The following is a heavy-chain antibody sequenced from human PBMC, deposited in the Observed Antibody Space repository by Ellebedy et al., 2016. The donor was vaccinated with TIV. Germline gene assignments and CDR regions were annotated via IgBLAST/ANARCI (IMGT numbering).Heavy chain of an antibody. V-gene: IGHV3-49*03. J-gene: IGHJ4*02. CDR3: TRDRPIDY. CDR2: IKSKAGGEAR. CDR1: GFSFGDYA. Sequence: GESLKISCSASGFSFGDYAMSWFRQAPGKGLEWVGFIKSKAGGEAREYAASLKDRFTISRDDSKSIAYLQMNSLKTEDTAVYYCTRDRPIDYWGRGTLVTVSS.